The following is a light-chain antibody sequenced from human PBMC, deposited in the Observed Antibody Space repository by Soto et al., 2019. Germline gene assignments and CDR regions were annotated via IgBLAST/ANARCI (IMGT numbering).Light chain of an antibody. Sequence: DIQLTQSPSFLSASVGDRVTITCRASQDINTYLAWYQQKPGKAPKLLIFAASTLQNGGPSRFSGSGSGTEFTVTINSLQPEDFATYYCQQRKSYPITFGQGTRLEIK. J-gene: IGKJ5*01. CDR3: QQRKSYPIT. CDR2: AAS. CDR1: QDINTY. V-gene: IGKV1-9*01.